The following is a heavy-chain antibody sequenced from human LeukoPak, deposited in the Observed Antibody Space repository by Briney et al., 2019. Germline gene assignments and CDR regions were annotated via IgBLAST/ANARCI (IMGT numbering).Heavy chain of an antibody. J-gene: IGHJ4*02. V-gene: IGHV3-66*04. D-gene: IGHD6-19*01. CDR1: GFTVSSNY. CDR3: ARREGAVAGGDY. Sequence: GGSLRLSCAASGFTVSSNYMSWVRQAPGKGLEWVSVIYSGGSKYYADSVKGRFTISRDNSKNTLYLQMNSLRAEDTAVYYCARREGAVAGGDYWGQGTLVTVSS. CDR2: IYSGGSK.